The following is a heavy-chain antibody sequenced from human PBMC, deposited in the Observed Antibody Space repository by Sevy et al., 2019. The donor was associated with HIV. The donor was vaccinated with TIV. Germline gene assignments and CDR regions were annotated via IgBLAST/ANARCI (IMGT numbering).Heavy chain of an antibody. D-gene: IGHD6-13*01. V-gene: IGHV1-46*01. J-gene: IGHJ4*02. CDR1: GYTFTSYY. CDR2: INPSGGST. Sequence: ASVKVSCKASGYTFTSYYMHWVRQAPGQGLEWMGIINPSGGSTSYAQKFQGRVTMTRDTSTSTVYIELSSLRSEDTTVDYCAGSKVKQQLDAMDYWGQGTLVTVSS. CDR3: AGSKVKQQLDAMDY.